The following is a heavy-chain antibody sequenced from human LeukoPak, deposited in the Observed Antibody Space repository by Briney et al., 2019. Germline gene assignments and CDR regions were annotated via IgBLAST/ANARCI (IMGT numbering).Heavy chain of an antibody. CDR2: FGATDGSA. CDR1: GSTVSGNG. CDR3: AKARIAAAGTGAFDV. J-gene: IGHJ3*01. D-gene: IGHD6-13*01. Sequence: GGSLKLSCAASGSTVSGNGMTWVRLPPGKGLDWVPAFGATDGSAQYAESVKGRFTISRDNSKNSLYLQMNSLRDEDTAVYYCAKARIAAAGTGAFDVWGQGTMVTVSS. V-gene: IGHV3-23*01.